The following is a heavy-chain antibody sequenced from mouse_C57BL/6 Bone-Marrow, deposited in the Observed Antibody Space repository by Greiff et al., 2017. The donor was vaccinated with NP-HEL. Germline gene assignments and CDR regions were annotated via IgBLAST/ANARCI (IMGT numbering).Heavy chain of an antibody. CDR3: TREGTGTVYFDY. CDR1: GFTFSSYA. J-gene: IGHJ2*01. V-gene: IGHV5-9-1*02. CDR2: ISSGGDYI. D-gene: IGHD4-1*01. Sequence: EVKVEESGEGLVKPGGSLKLSCAASGFTFSSYAMSWVRQTPEKRLEWVAYISSGGDYIYYADTVKGRFTISRDNARNTLYLQMSSLKSEDTAMYYCTREGTGTVYFDYWGQGTTLTVSS.